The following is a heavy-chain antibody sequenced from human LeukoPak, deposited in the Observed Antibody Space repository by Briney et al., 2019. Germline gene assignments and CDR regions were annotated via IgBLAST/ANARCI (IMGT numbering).Heavy chain of an antibody. Sequence: GGSLRLSCAASGFTFSSYSMNWVRQAPGKGLVWVSRINTDGSSTDYADSVKGRFTISRDNAKNTLYLQMNSLRAEDTAVYYCARDNSGPNDYWGQGTLVTVSS. CDR2: INTDGSST. CDR3: ARDNSGPNDY. V-gene: IGHV3-74*01. J-gene: IGHJ4*02. D-gene: IGHD1-26*01. CDR1: GFTFSSYS.